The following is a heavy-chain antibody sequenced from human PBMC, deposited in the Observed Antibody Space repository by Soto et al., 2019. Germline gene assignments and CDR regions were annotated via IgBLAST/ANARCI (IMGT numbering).Heavy chain of an antibody. CDR3: AHRRSTYYYDSTFDP. V-gene: IGHV2-5*02. Sequence: QITLKESGPTLVTPTQTLTMTCTFSGFSLSTSGVGVGWIRQPPGKALEWLALIYWDDDTRYSPSLKSRLTITKDTSKNQVILTMPTMDPVDTATYYCAHRRSTYYYDSTFDPWGQGTLVTVA. CDR2: IYWDDDT. CDR1: GFSLSTSGVG. D-gene: IGHD3-22*01. J-gene: IGHJ5*02.